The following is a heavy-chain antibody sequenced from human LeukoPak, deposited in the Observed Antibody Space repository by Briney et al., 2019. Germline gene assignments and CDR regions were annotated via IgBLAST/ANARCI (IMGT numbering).Heavy chain of an antibody. V-gene: IGHV3-30*02. D-gene: IGHD2-15*01. CDR1: GFTFSSYG. CDR3: AKTGSWGSSNYYFDY. J-gene: IGHJ4*02. Sequence: GGSLRLSCAASGFTFSSYGMHWVRQAPGKGLEWVAFIRYDGGKKYYADSVKGRFTISRDNSKNTLYLQMNSLRAEDTALNYCAKTGSWGSSNYYFDYWGQGTLVTVSS. CDR2: IRYDGGKK.